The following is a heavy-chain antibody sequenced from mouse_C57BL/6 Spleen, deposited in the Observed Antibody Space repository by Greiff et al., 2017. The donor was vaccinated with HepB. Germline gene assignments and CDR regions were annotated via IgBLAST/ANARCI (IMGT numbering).Heavy chain of an antibody. Sequence: VKLMESGPGLVAPSQRLSITCTVSGFSLTSYGVSWVRQPPGKGLEWLGVIWGDGGTNYHSALISRLSISKDNSKSQVFLKLNSLQTDDTATYYCAPIYDGYYGPWFAYWGQGTLVTVSA. CDR2: IWGDGGT. J-gene: IGHJ3*01. V-gene: IGHV2-3*01. D-gene: IGHD2-3*01. CDR1: GFSLTSYG. CDR3: APIYDGYYGPWFAY.